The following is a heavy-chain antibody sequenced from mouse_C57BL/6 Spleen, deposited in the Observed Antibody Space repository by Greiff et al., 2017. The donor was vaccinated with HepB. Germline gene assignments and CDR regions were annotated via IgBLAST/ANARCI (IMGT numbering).Heavy chain of an antibody. D-gene: IGHD2-10*01. CDR1: GFTFSSYT. CDR2: ISGGGGNT. CDR3: ARRASYSYFDY. J-gene: IGHJ2*01. V-gene: IGHV5-9*01. Sequence: DVKLVESGGDLVKPGGSLKLSCAASGFTFSSYTMSWVRQTPEKRLEWVATISGGGGNTYYPDSVKGRFTISRDNAKNTLYLQMSSLRSEDTALYYCARRASYSYFDYWGQGTTLTVSS.